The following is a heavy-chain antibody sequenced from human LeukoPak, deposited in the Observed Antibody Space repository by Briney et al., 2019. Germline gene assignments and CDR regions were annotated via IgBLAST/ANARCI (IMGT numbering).Heavy chain of an antibody. CDR2: MNPNSGNT. CDR3: ARPLAGGSSWYWRAFDI. D-gene: IGHD6-13*01. V-gene: IGHV1-8*03. Sequence: ASVKVSCKASGYTFTSYDINWVRQATGQGLEWMGWMNPNSGNTGYAQKFQGRVTITRNTSISTAYMELSSLRSEDTVVYYCARPLAGGSSWYWRAFDIWGQGTMVTVSS. CDR1: GYTFTSYD. J-gene: IGHJ3*02.